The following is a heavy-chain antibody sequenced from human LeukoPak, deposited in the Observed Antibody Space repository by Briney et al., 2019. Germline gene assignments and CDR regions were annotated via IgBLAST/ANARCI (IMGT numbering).Heavy chain of an antibody. Sequence: GGSLRLSCAASGFTFSSYWMSWVRQAPGKGLEWVANIKQDGSEKYYVDSVKGRFTISRDNAKNSLYLQMNSLRAEDTAVYYCARPHYDFWSGFDVPYYWGQGTLVTVPS. CDR2: IKQDGSEK. CDR3: ARPHYDFWSGFDVPYY. CDR1: GFTFSSYW. D-gene: IGHD3-3*01. J-gene: IGHJ4*02. V-gene: IGHV3-7*01.